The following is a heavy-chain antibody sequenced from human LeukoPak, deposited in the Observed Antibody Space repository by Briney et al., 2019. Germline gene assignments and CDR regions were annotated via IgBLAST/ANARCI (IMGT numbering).Heavy chain of an antibody. Sequence: PGGSLRLSCAASGFTFSNYWMNWVRQAPGKGLEWVANIKQDGSEKYYVDSVKGRFTISRDNAKNSLYLQMNSLRAEDTAVYYCAFGSQAFDYWGQGTLVTVSS. J-gene: IGHJ4*02. D-gene: IGHD1-26*01. CDR2: IKQDGSEK. CDR3: AFGSQAFDY. CDR1: GFTFSNYW. V-gene: IGHV3-7*01.